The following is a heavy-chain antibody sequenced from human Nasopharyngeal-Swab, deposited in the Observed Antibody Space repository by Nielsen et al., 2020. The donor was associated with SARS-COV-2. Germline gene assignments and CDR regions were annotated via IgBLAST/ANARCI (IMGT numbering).Heavy chain of an antibody. D-gene: IGHD1-7*01. CDR1: GLTFSNYG. Sequence: GGSLRLSCAASGLTFSNYGMSWVRQAPGKGLEWVSAIDESGRRTYYADSVKGRFTISRDNSRSTLYLQMNSLRAEDTAVYYCARDEVPGSTVVLDLWGPGTAVTVSS. V-gene: IGHV3-23*01. CDR2: IDESGRRT. CDR3: ARDEVPGSTVVLDL. J-gene: IGHJ3*01.